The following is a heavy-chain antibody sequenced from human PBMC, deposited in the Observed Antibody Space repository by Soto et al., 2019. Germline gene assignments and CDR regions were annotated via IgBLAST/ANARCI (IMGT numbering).Heavy chain of an antibody. V-gene: IGHV3-30*03. CDR2: ISYDGSNK. D-gene: IGHD3-10*01. J-gene: IGHJ4*02. CDR3: AMSGRVRGVPDY. Sequence: QVQLVESGGGVVQPGRSLRLSCAASGFTFSSYGMHWVRQAPGKGLEWVAVISYDGSNKYYADSVKGRFTISRDNSKNTLYLQMNSLRAEDTAVYYCAMSGRVRGVPDYWGQGTLVTVSS. CDR1: GFTFSSYG.